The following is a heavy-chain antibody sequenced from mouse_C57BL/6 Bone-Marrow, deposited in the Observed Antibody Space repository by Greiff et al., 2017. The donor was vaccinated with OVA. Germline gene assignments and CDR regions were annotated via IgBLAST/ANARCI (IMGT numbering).Heavy chain of an antibody. CDR1: GFTFSSYG. J-gene: IGHJ2*01. Sequence: EVILVESGGDLVKPGGSLKLSCAASGFTFSSYGMSWVRQTPDQRLEWVATISSGGGCTYYPDSVKGRFTISRDTAKNPLYRQMSSQKAEYSAMYYCASHGLANWGQGTTLTVSS. CDR2: ISSGGGCT. V-gene: IGHV5-6*02. D-gene: IGHD6-1*01. CDR3: ASHGLAN.